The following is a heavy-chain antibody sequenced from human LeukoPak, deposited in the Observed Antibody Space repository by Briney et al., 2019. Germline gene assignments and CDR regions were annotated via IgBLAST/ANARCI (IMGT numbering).Heavy chain of an antibody. CDR3: ARASSWYGDYFDY. CDR2: ISGSGGST. D-gene: IGHD6-13*01. V-gene: IGHV3-23*01. Sequence: PGGSLRLSCAASGFTFSSYAMSWVRQAPGKGLEWVSAISGSGGSTYYADSVKGRFTISRDNSKNTLYLQMNSLRAEDTAVYYCARASSWYGDYFDYWGQGTLVTVSS. J-gene: IGHJ4*02. CDR1: GFTFSSYA.